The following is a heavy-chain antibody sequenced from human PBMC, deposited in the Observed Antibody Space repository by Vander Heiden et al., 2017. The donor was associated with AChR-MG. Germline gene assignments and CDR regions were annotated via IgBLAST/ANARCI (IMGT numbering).Heavy chain of an antibody. CDR2: ISWNRRTI. CDR3: AKAKDLYGELDF. V-gene: IGHV3-9*01. Sequence: QLVESGGGLVQPGRSLRLSCAASAFSFDDHAMHWVRQAPGKGLEWVAGISWNRRTINQADSVKGRFTISRDNAKTSLYLQMNSLRPEDTALYYCAKAKDLYGELDFWGQGTLVTVS. D-gene: IGHD4-17*01. J-gene: IGHJ4*02. CDR1: AFSFDDHA.